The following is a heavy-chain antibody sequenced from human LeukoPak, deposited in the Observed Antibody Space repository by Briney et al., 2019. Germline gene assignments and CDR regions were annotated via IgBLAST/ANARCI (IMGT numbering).Heavy chain of an antibody. V-gene: IGHV3-23*01. Sequence: PGGSLRLSCAASGFTFSSYAMSWVRQAPGKGLEWVSAISGSGGSTYYADSVKGRFTISRDNSQNTLYLQMNSLRIEDTSLYYCATSATEVAPPDDSWGQGTLVTVSS. J-gene: IGHJ5*01. CDR1: GFTFSSYA. CDR3: ATSATEVAPPDDS. CDR2: ISGSGGST. D-gene: IGHD4-23*01.